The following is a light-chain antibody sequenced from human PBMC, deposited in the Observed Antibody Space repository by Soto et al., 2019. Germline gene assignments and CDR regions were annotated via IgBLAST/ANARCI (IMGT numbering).Light chain of an antibody. CDR1: QSLSSGQ. V-gene: IGKV3-20*01. CDR2: GGS. Sequence: EIVLTQSPGTLSWSPGERATLSCRSSQSLSSGQLVWYQQKPGQAPRLLIYGGSSRATGIPSRFSGRGSGTELPLTISRLEPEAFSVYFCQQYGSSPRTFGQGHKLEI. J-gene: IGKJ2*01. CDR3: QQYGSSPRT.